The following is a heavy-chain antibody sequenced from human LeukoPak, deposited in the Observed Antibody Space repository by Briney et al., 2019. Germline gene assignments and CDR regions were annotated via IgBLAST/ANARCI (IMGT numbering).Heavy chain of an antibody. CDR3: ARLRSMAHDAFDV. J-gene: IGHJ3*01. V-gene: IGHV3-30-3*01. D-gene: IGHD5-24*01. CDR1: GFTFSRYA. Sequence: PGGSLRLSCAASGFTFSRYAMHWVRQAPGKGLEWVALISYDGSNKYYTDSVRGRFTISRDNSKNTLYLQMNTLRPEDTAVYYCARLRSMAHDAFDVWGQGTVVTVSS. CDR2: ISYDGSNK.